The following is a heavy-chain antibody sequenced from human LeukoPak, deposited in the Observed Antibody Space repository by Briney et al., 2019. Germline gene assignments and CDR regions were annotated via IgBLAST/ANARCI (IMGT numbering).Heavy chain of an antibody. Sequence: GGPLRLSCAASGFTFSTFAMHWVRLSPGKGLEWVSSITGSGPYMLYADSVKHRFTISRDNTKNLLHLEMNSLRAEDTAMYFCVRDVGAVRGEVYFDYWGQGTLVTVSS. V-gene: IGHV3-21*06. CDR2: ITGSGPYM. CDR3: VRDVGAVRGEVYFDY. J-gene: IGHJ4*02. D-gene: IGHD3-10*01. CDR1: GFTFSTFA.